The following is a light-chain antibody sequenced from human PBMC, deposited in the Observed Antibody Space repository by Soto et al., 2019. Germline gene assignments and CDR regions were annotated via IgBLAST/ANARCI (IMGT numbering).Light chain of an antibody. CDR3: QQYNKWPPLT. V-gene: IGKV3-15*01. CDR1: QSVSSN. Sequence: EIVMTQSPATLSVSPGERATLSCRASQSVSSNLAWYQQKPGQAPRLLIYGASTRAPGIPARFSGSGSGTEFTLTISSLQSEDFAVYYCQQYNKWPPLTFGGGTKVEIK. J-gene: IGKJ4*01. CDR2: GAS.